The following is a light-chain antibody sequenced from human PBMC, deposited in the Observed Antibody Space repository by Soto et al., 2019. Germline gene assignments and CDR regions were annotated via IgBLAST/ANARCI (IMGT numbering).Light chain of an antibody. CDR2: LGS. CDR3: MQALQNPPGFT. V-gene: IGKV2-28*01. J-gene: IGKJ3*01. CDR1: QSLLHSNGYNY. Sequence: DIVMTQSPLSLPVTPGEPASISCRSSQSLLHSNGYNYLDWYLQKPGQSPQLLIYLGSNRASGVPDRFSGSGSGTDFTLRISKVEAEDVGGDYCMQALQNPPGFTVGPGTKVDIK.